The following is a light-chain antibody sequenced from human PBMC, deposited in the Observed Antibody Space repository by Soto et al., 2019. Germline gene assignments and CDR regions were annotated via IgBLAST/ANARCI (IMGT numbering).Light chain of an antibody. CDR1: QGINNY. V-gene: IGKV1-9*01. CDR2: GAS. CDR3: QQVNTYPFT. J-gene: IGKJ3*01. Sequence: DIQLTQSPSFLSASVGDRVTITCRASQGINNYLAWYQQKPGKAPKLLIYGASTLQSGVPSRFSDSESETEFTLTISSLQPEDFATYYCQQVNTYPFTFGPGTTVDIK.